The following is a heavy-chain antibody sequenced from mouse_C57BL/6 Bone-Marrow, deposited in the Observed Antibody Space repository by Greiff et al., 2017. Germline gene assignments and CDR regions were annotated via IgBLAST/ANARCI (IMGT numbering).Heavy chain of an antibody. V-gene: IGHV1-55*01. CDR2: IYPGSGST. D-gene: IGHD2-2*01. J-gene: IGHJ4*01. Sequence: VQLQQPGAELVKPGASVKMSCKASGYTFTSYWITWVKQRPGQGLEWIGDIYPGSGSTNYNEKFKSKATLTVDTSSSTAYMQLSSLTSEDSAVYYCARWLGRYYDAMDYRGQGASVTVSS. CDR1: GYTFTSYW. CDR3: ARWLGRYYDAMDY.